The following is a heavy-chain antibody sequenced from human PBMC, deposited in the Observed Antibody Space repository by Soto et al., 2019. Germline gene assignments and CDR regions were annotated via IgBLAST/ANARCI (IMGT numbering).Heavy chain of an antibody. CDR1: GGTFSSYA. D-gene: IGHD6-6*01. V-gene: IGHV1-69*13. J-gene: IGHJ5*02. CDR3: ARDRATYSSSSGGFNCFDP. Sequence: SVKVSCKASGGTFSSYAISWVRQAPGQELEWMGGIIPIFGTANYAQEFQGRVTITADESTSTAYMELSSLRSEDTAVYYCARDRATYSSSSGGFNCFDPWGQGTLVTVSS. CDR2: IIPIFGTA.